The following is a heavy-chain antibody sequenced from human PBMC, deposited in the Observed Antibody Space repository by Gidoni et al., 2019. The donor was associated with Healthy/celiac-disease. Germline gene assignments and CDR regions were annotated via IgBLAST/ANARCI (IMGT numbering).Heavy chain of an antibody. Sequence: EVQLVESGGGLVKPGGSLRLPCAASGFTFSSYSMNWLRQAPGKGLEWVSSISSSSSYIYYADSVKGRFTISRDNAKNSLYLQMNSLRAEDTAVYYCAREDGLRYFDWYMGPYYYYGMDVWGQGTTVTVSS. D-gene: IGHD3-9*01. CDR3: AREDGLRYFDWYMGPYYYYGMDV. CDR1: GFTFSSYS. V-gene: IGHV3-21*01. CDR2: ISSSSSYI. J-gene: IGHJ6*02.